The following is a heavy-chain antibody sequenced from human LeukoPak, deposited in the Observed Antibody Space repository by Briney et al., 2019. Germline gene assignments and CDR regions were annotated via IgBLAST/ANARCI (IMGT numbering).Heavy chain of an antibody. J-gene: IGHJ6*02. V-gene: IGHV3-23*01. CDR1: GFTFSNYA. CDR3: AKAALRGVIFMDV. CDR2: ISGSGDST. D-gene: IGHD3-10*01. Sequence: GGSLRLSCAASGFTFSNYAMSWVRQAPGKGLEWVSGISGSGDSTYFADSVKGQFTIYRDNSKNTLYLQMNSLRGEDTAVYYSAKAALRGVIFMDVWGQGTPVTVSS.